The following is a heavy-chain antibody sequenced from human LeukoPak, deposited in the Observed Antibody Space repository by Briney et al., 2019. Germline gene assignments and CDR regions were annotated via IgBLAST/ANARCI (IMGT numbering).Heavy chain of an antibody. CDR2: ISSSSSYI. CDR3: ARSVAGSYYYGMDV. CDR1: GFTFSSYS. Sequence: PGGSLRLSCAASGFTFSSYSMNWVRQAPGKGLEWVSSISSSSSYIYYADSVKGRFTISRDNAKNSLYLQTNSLRAEDTAVYYCARSVAGSYYYGMDVWGKGTTVTVSS. J-gene: IGHJ6*04. V-gene: IGHV3-21*01. D-gene: IGHD6-19*01.